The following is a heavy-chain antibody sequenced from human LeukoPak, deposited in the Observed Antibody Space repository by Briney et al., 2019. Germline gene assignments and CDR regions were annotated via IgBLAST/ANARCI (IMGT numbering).Heavy chain of an antibody. CDR1: GFTFSSYA. CDR3: ARKVIGSSRYQNMDV. J-gene: IGHJ6*03. V-gene: IGHV3-23*01. D-gene: IGHD6-25*01. Sequence: GGSLRLSCAASGFTFSSYAMTWVRQAPGKGLEWVSVISGSGGSTNYADSVKGRFTVSRDTSKNTLYLQMNSLRAGDTAVYYCARKVIGSSRYQNMDVWGKGTTVTVSS. CDR2: ISGSGGST.